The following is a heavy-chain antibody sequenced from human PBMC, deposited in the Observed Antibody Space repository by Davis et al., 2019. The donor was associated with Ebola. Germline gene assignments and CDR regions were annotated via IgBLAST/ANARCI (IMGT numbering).Heavy chain of an antibody. Sequence: LSLTCAASGFTFRSYAMSWVRPAPGKGLEWVLAISGSGGSTYYADSVKGRFTISRDNSKNTLYLQMNSLRAEDTAVYYCANVDTAMAWNWFDPWGQGTLVTVSS. CDR2: ISGSGGST. V-gene: IGHV3-23*01. CDR1: GFTFRSYA. CDR3: ANVDTAMAWNWFDP. J-gene: IGHJ5*02. D-gene: IGHD5-18*01.